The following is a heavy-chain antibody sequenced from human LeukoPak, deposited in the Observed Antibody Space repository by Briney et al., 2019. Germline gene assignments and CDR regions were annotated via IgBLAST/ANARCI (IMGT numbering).Heavy chain of an antibody. D-gene: IGHD6-13*01. Sequence: SETLSLTCTVSGGSISSSSYYWGWIRQPPGKGLEWIGSIYYSGSTYYNPSLKSRVTISVDTSKNQFSLKLSSVTAADTAVHYCARDDGDSSSWGVFDIWGQGTMVTVSS. V-gene: IGHV4-39*07. CDR2: IYYSGST. J-gene: IGHJ3*02. CDR3: ARDDGDSSSWGVFDI. CDR1: GGSISSSSYY.